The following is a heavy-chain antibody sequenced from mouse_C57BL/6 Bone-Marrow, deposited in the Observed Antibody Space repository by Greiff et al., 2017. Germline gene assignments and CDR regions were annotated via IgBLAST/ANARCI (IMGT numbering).Heavy chain of an antibody. CDR1: GYTFTSYW. V-gene: IGHV1-59*01. CDR3: ARSLYGGYYGYYVDN. D-gene: IGHD2-3*01. CDR2: IDPSDSYT. J-gene: IGHJ2*01. Sequence: QVQLQQPGAELVRPGTSVKLSCKASGYTFTSYWMHWVKQRPGQGLEWIGVIDPSDSYTNYNQKFKGKATLTVDTSSSTAYMQLSSLTSEYSAFYYCARSLYGGYYGYYVDNWGQGTTLTVSS.